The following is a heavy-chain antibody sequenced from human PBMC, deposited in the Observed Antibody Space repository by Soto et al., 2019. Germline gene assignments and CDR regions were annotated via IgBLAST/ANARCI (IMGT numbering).Heavy chain of an antibody. D-gene: IGHD2-21*01. CDR1: GGSISSGGYY. CDR3: ARGLGVANNWFDP. CDR2: IYYSGST. V-gene: IGHV4-31*03. Sequence: SETLSLTCTVSGGSISSGGYYWSWIRQHPGKGLEWIGYIYYSGSTYYNPSLKSRVTISVDTSKNQFSLKLSSVTAADTAVYYCARGLGVANNWFDPWGQGTLVTVSS. J-gene: IGHJ5*02.